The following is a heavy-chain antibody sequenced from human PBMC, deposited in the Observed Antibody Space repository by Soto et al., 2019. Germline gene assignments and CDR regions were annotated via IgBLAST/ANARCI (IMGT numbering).Heavy chain of an antibody. CDR1: GNSFTTYY. CDR2: INPSGGRT. V-gene: IGHV1-46*01. J-gene: IGHJ4*02. D-gene: IGHD3-22*01. Sequence: ASVKVSCKASGNSFTTYYMHWVRQAPGQGLEWMGIINPSGGRTTYAQKFQGRVTMTRDTSTSTFHMELSSLTSEDTAVYYCAGLYHHDSSGYYDYWGQGTLVTVSS. CDR3: AGLYHHDSSGYYDY.